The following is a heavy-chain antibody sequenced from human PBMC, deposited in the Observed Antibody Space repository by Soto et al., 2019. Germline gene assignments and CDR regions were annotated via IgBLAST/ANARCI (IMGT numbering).Heavy chain of an antibody. V-gene: IGHV1-2*02. Sequence: ASVKVSCKVSGYTLTGYYMHWVRQAPGQGLEWMGWINPNSGGTNYAQKFQGRVTMTRDTSISTAYMELSRLRSDDTAVYYCARLTVPLDIVVLPAASYDYWGQGTLVTVSS. J-gene: IGHJ4*02. CDR3: ARLTVPLDIVVLPAASYDY. CDR1: GYTLTGYY. D-gene: IGHD2-2*01. CDR2: INPNSGGT.